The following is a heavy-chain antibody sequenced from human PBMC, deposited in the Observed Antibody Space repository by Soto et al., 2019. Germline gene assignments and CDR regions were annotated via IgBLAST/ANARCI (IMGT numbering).Heavy chain of an antibody. D-gene: IGHD5-12*01. CDR3: ARHVPIVATTENYFDY. CDR1: GGSISSYY. V-gene: IGHV4-59*08. J-gene: IGHJ4*02. CDR2: IYYSGST. Sequence: SETLSLTCTVSGGSISSYYWSWIRQPPGKGLEWIGYIYYSGSTNYNPSPKSRVTISVDTSKNQFSLKLSSVTAADTAVYYCARHVPIVATTENYFDYWGQGTLVTVSS.